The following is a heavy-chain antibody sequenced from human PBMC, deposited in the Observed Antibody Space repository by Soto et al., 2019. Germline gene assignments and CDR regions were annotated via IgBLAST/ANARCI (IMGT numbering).Heavy chain of an antibody. V-gene: IGHV5-10-1*01. D-gene: IGHD6-13*01. CDR1: GRGATHHW. J-gene: IGHJ6*02. CDR3: ACYPFQQLGIIYCSYCIHG. CDR2: IDPSDSYT. Sequence: GRGATHHWNSWVRKQPGKDLERMGRIDPSDSYTHYSPSFQGHVTISADKSISTAYLQWSSLKATDSAMYYGACYPFQQLGIIYCSYCIHGWGQGTTVTVFS.